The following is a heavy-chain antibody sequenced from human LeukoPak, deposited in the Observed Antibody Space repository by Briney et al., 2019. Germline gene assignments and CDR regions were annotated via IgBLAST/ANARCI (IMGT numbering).Heavy chain of an antibody. V-gene: IGHV3-23*01. CDR3: AQRILWFGEPLGFDY. CDR1: GLTFSSYA. Sequence: GGSLRLSCAASGLTFSSYAMSWVRQAPGKGLEWVSAISGSGGSTYYADSVKGRFTISRDNSKNTLYLQMNSLRAEDTAVYYCAQRILWFGEPLGFDYWGQGTLVTVSS. D-gene: IGHD3-10*01. J-gene: IGHJ4*02. CDR2: ISGSGGST.